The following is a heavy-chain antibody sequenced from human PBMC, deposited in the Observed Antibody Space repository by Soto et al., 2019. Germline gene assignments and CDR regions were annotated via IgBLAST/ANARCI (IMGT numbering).Heavy chain of an antibody. CDR1: GFTFSDYY. CDR3: ARDRMRVGYDFWSGMVPNFYYMDV. CDR2: ISSSGSTL. D-gene: IGHD3-3*01. J-gene: IGHJ6*03. V-gene: IGHV3-11*01. Sequence: GGSLRLSCAASGFTFSDYYMSWIRQAPGKGLEWVSYISSSGSTLYYADSVKGRFTISRDNAKNSLYLQMNSLRAEDTAVYYCARDRMRVGYDFWSGMVPNFYYMDVWGKGTTVTVSS.